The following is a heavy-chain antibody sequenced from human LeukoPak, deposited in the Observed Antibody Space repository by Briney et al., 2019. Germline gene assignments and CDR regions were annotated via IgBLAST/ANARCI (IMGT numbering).Heavy chain of an antibody. Sequence: SVKVSCKASGGTFSSYAISWVRQTPGHGLEWTGRIIPILGIANYAQKIQSKVTLTADNSTSTAYMELSSLRSEDTAVYYCVRDKGDSFDYWGQGTLVTVSS. CDR2: IIPILGIA. V-gene: IGHV1-69*04. J-gene: IGHJ4*02. CDR3: VRDKGDSFDY. CDR1: GGTFSSYA. D-gene: IGHD1-26*01.